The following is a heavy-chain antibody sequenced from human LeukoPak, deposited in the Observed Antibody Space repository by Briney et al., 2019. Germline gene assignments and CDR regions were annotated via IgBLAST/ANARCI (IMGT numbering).Heavy chain of an antibody. J-gene: IGHJ6*03. Sequence: SETLSLTCTVSGGSISSYYWSWIRQPPGKGLEWIGYIYYSGSTNYNPSLKSRVTISVDTSKDQFSLKLSSVTAADTAVYYCARTTEAHSWRTRYYDYYMDVWGKGTTVTVSS. D-gene: IGHD6-13*01. CDR2: IYYSGST. CDR1: GGSISSYY. V-gene: IGHV4-59*01. CDR3: ARTTEAHSWRTRYYDYYMDV.